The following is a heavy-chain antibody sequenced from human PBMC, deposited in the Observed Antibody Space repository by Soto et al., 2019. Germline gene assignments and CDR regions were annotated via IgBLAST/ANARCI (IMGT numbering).Heavy chain of an antibody. D-gene: IGHD4-17*01. V-gene: IGHV1-18*04. CDR3: ARAAYGEHNWFDP. CDR2: ISAYNGNT. CDR1: GYTFTGYY. J-gene: IGHJ5*02. Sequence: ASVKVSCKASGYTFTGYYMHWVRQAPGQGLEWMGWISAYNGNTNYAQKLQGRVTMTTDTSTSTAYMELRSLRSDDTAVYYCARAAYGEHNWFDPWGQGTLVTVSS.